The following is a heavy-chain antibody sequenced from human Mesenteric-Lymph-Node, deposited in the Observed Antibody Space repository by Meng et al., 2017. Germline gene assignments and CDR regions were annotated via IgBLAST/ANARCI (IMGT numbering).Heavy chain of an antibody. V-gene: IGHV1-2*02. J-gene: IGHJ5*02. CDR1: GYTFTGYY. CDR2: INPNSGGT. CDR3: ARAHRGGSLWFGDAT. D-gene: IGHD3-10*01. Sequence: ASVKVSCKASGYTFTGYYMHWVRQAPGQGLEWMGWINPNSGGTNYAQKFQGRVTMTRDTSISTAYMELSRLRSDDTAVYYCARAHRGGSLWFGDATWGQGTLVTVSS.